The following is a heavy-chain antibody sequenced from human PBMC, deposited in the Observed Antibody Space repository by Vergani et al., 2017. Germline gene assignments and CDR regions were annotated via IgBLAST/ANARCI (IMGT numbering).Heavy chain of an antibody. D-gene: IGHD3-16*01. CDR1: GGSISSYY. Sequence: QVQLQESGPGLVKPSETLSLTCTVSGGSISSYYWSWIRQPPGKGLEWIGYIYYSGSTNYNPSLKSRVTISVDTSKNQFSLKLSPVTAADTAVYYCARSTLHSGGGRAVDIWGQGTMVTVSS. CDR2: IYYSGST. V-gene: IGHV4-59*12. J-gene: IGHJ3*02. CDR3: ARSTLHSGGGRAVDI.